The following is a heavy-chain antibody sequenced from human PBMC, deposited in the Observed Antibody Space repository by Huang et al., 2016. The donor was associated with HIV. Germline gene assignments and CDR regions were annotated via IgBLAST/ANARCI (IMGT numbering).Heavy chain of an antibody. D-gene: IGHD5-18*01. Sequence: EVLLVQSGAELKEPGESLKISCKASGYGFSSYWIGWVRQKPGKGLEWIGIIYPRDSETKYGTSFDGQVTISADKSTRTAYLQWESLKAPDTAIYFCARQVDGFRSHFDFWGQGTLVSVSS. CDR3: ARQVDGFRSHFDF. CDR2: IYPRDSET. V-gene: IGHV5-51*01. J-gene: IGHJ4*02. CDR1: GYGFSSYW.